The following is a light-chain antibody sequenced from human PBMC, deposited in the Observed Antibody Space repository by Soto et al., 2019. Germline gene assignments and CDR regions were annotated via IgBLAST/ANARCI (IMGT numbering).Light chain of an antibody. Sequence: QSVLAQPASVSGSPGQSITISCTGTSGNVGSYKLVSWYQQHPGKAPKLMIFEVNKRPSGVSNRFSGSKSGNTASLTISGLKVEEEADYYCCSSGGSPTYVFGTGTKVTVL. V-gene: IGLV2-23*02. J-gene: IGLJ1*01. CDR2: EVN. CDR1: SGNVGSYKL. CDR3: CSSGGSPTYV.